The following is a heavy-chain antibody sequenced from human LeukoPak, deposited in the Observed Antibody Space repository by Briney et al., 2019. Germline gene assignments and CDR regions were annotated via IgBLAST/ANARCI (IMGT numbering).Heavy chain of an antibody. CDR1: GGSISSYY. CDR2: IYSSGST. Sequence: SETLSLTCTVSGGSISSYYWNWIRQAPGKGLEWIGFIYSSGSTNSNTSLKSRVTMSVDTSKKQFSLKLGSVTDADTAGYHCARGGSSPWRIGYYFDFWGQGTLVTVSS. D-gene: IGHD6-13*01. V-gene: IGHV4-59*01. CDR3: ARGGSSPWRIGYYFDF. J-gene: IGHJ4*02.